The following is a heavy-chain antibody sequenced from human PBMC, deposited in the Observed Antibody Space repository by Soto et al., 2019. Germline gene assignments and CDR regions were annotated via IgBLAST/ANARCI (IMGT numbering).Heavy chain of an antibody. CDR1: GDSVSRNRAA. V-gene: IGHV6-1*01. CDR3: PSSQSQYDRSGFDY. Sequence: SQTLSLTCAISGDSVSRNRAAWNWIRQSPSRGLEWLGRKYYGSKWESDYAVSVKGRITIRSDTSKNQFSLQLNSVTPEDTAVYYCPSSQSQYDRSGFDYWGQGTLVTVSS. D-gene: IGHD3-22*01. CDR2: KYYGSKWES. J-gene: IGHJ4*02.